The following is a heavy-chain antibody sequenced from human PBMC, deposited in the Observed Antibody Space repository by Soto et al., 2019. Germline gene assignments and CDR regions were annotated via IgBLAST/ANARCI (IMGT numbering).Heavy chain of an antibody. CDR2: ISYDGSNK. D-gene: IGHD3-9*01. V-gene: IGHV3-30*03. Sequence: QVQLVESGGGVVQPGRSLRLSCAASGFTFSSYGMHWVRQAPGKGLEWVAVISYDGSNKYYADSVKGRFTISRDNSKNTLYLQMNSLRAEDTAAYYCAAPVLDSSWFDYWGQGTLVTVSS. J-gene: IGHJ4*02. CDR3: AAPVLDSSWFDY. CDR1: GFTFSSYG.